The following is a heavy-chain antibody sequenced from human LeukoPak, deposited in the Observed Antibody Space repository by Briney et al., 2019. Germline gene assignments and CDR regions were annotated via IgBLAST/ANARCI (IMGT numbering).Heavy chain of an antibody. Sequence: GGSLRLSCAASGFTFSSYSMNWVRQAPGKGLEWVSSISSSSSYIYYADSVKGRFTISRDNAKNSLYLLMTNLKVEDTAVYYCARDVLIGFWSGYSDFWGPGTLVAVAS. CDR1: GFTFSSYS. V-gene: IGHV3-21*01. D-gene: IGHD3-3*01. CDR3: ARDVLIGFWSGYSDF. CDR2: ISSSSSYI. J-gene: IGHJ4*02.